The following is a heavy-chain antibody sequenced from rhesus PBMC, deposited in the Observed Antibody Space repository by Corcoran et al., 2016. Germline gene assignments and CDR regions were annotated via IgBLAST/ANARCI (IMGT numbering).Heavy chain of an antibody. D-gene: IGHD5-24*01. J-gene: IGHJ4*01. V-gene: IGHV4-169*01. Sequence: QLQLQESGPGLVKPSETLSLTCGVSGGPISSTYWTWIRQAPGKGLEWIGYIYGSGTTNSNPSLNSRVTLSVDTSKNQLSLKLRSVTAADTAVYYCARTLGNYFDLWGQGVLVTVSS. CDR3: ARTLGNYFDL. CDR1: GGPISSTY. CDR2: IYGSGTT.